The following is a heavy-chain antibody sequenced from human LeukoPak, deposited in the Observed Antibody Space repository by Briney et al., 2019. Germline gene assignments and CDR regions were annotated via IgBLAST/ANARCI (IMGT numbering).Heavy chain of an antibody. J-gene: IGHJ4*02. D-gene: IGHD4-17*01. CDR2: ISNSCGST. CDR3: AKTGDYGPHYFDY. CDR1: GFTFSTYA. V-gene: IGHV3-23*01. Sequence: GGSLRLSCAASGFTFSTYALSWVRQAPGKGLEWVSAISNSCGSTYYADSVKGRFTISRDNSKNTLYLQMNTLRAEDTAVYYCAKTGDYGPHYFDYWGQGTLVTVSS.